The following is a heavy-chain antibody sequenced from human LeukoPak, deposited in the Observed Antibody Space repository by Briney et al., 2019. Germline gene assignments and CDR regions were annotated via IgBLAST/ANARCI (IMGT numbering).Heavy chain of an antibody. D-gene: IGHD5-12*01. CDR2: INPNSGGT. J-gene: IGHJ4*02. Sequence: ASVKVSCKASGYTFTDYYMHWVRQAPGQGLEWMGWINPNSGGTNYAQKFQGRVTMTRDTSISTAYMELSRLRSDDTAVYYCARGGEWLRLFYFDYWGQGTLVTVSS. CDR1: GYTFTDYY. V-gene: IGHV1-2*02. CDR3: ARGGEWLRLFYFDY.